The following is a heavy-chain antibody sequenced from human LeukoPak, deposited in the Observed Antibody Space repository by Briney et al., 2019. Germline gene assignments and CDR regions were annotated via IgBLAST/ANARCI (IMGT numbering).Heavy chain of an antibody. V-gene: IGHV5-51*01. CDR2: IYPGDSDT. J-gene: IGHJ6*03. D-gene: IGHD4-11*01. CDR3: AGHVGDKYSNYRFPKHTLSYYMDV. CDR1: GYSFTSYW. Sequence: GESLKISCKGSGYSFTSYWIGWVRQMPGKGLEWMGIIYPGDSDTRYSPSFQGQVTISADKSISTAYLQWSSLKASDTAMYYCAGHVGDKYSNYRFPKHTLSYYMDVWGKGTTVTVSS.